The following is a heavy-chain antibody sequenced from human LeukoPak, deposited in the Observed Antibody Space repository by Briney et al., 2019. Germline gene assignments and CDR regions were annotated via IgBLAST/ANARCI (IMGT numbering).Heavy chain of an antibody. CDR3: ARRGEYYDSSGSHDAFDI. D-gene: IGHD3-22*01. Sequence: GESLKISCKGSGYSFTSYWIGWVRQMPGKGLEWMGIIYPGYSDTRYNPSFQGQVTISADKSISTAYLQWSSLKASDTAMYYCARRGEYYDSSGSHDAFDIWGQGTMVTVSS. J-gene: IGHJ3*02. CDR2: IYPGYSDT. CDR1: GYSFTSYW. V-gene: IGHV5-51*01.